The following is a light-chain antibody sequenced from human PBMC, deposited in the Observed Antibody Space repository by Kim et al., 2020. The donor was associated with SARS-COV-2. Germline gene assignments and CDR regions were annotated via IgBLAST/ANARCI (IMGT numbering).Light chain of an antibody. Sequence: DIQMTQSPSTLSASVGDRVTITCRASQSISSWLAWYQQKPGEAPKLLIYKASTLESGVPLRFTGSGSGTEFTLTISSLQPDDFATYYCQQYNSYLYTFGQGTKLEI. V-gene: IGKV1-5*03. CDR2: KAS. CDR1: QSISSW. J-gene: IGKJ2*01. CDR3: QQYNSYLYT.